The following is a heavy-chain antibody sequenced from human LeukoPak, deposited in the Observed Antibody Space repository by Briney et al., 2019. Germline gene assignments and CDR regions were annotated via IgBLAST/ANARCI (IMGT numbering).Heavy chain of an antibody. CDR1: GFTVGSSA. Sequence: GGSLRLSCAVVGFTVGSSAVSCVRQAPGKGLEWVSAISGSGGSTYYADSVKGRFTISRDNSKNTLYLQMNSLRAEDTAVYYGATDTTHYYDSSGYYATDSLDYWGQGTLVTVSS. CDR2: ISGSGGST. CDR3: ATDTTHYYDSSGYYATDSLDY. D-gene: IGHD3-22*01. J-gene: IGHJ4*02. V-gene: IGHV3-23*01.